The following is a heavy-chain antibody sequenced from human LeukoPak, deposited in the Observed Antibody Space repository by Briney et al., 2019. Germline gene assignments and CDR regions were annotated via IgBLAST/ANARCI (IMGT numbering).Heavy chain of an antibody. CDR2: IIPIFGTA. CDR3: ARHDRIQLGKSFDY. V-gene: IGHV1-69*13. J-gene: IGHJ4*02. CDR1: GGTFSSYA. Sequence: SVKVSCKASGGTFSSYAISWVRQAPGQGLEWMGGIIPIFGTANYAQKFQGRVTITADESTSTAYMELSSLRSEDTAVYYCARHDRIQLGKSFDYWGRGTLVTVSS. D-gene: IGHD5-18*01.